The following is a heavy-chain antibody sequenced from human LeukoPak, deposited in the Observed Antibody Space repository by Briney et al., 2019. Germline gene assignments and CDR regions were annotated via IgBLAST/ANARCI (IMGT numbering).Heavy chain of an antibody. CDR2: ISAGANNT. CDR1: GFPFSSYA. V-gene: IGHV3-23*01. CDR3: AKRIAAAGSPVYFDY. Sequence: EGSLRLSCAASGFPFSSYAMTWVRQAPGKGLEWVSTISAGANNTYYTDSVKGRFTISRDNSKNTLYLQMSSLSAEDTAVYYCAKRIAAAGSPVYFDYWGQGTLITVSS. D-gene: IGHD6-13*01. J-gene: IGHJ4*02.